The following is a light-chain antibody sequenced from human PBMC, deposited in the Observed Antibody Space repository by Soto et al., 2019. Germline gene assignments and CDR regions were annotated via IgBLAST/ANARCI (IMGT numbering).Light chain of an antibody. V-gene: IGLV2-14*01. CDR1: SSDIGTYDF. CDR2: EVI. Sequence: QSVLTQPASVSGSLGQSITISCTGTSSDIGTYDFVSWYQQHPGKAPKLMIYEVINRPSGVSNRFSGSKSGNTASLTISGLQAEDEADYYCSSYTTSSPLEVFGGGTKVTVL. CDR3: SSYTTSSPLEV. J-gene: IGLJ3*02.